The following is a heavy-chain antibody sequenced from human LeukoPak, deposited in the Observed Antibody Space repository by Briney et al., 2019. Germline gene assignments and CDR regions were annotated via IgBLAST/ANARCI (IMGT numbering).Heavy chain of an antibody. D-gene: IGHD2-8*01. CDR3: ARDFTPPHCTTPNCPRGGWFDP. CDR2: INPNNGNT. J-gene: IGHJ5*02. CDR1: AYTLTNYG. V-gene: IGHV1-18*01. Sequence: ASVKVSCKASAYTLTNYGISWVRQAPGQGLEWMGWINPNNGNTRYAEDLQGRVTMTTDISTSTAYMELRSLRSDDTAIYYCARDFTPPHCTTPNCPRGGWFDPWGQGTLVTVSS.